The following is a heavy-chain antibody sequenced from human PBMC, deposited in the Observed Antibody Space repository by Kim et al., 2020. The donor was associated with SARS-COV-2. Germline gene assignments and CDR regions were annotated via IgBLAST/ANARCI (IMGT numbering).Heavy chain of an antibody. CDR3: ARSGYNMIVVVITPYYYYGMDV. CDR2: MNPNSGNT. Sequence: ASVKVSCKASGYTFTSYDINWVRQATGQGLEWMGWMNPNSGNTGYAQKFQGRVTMTRNTSISTAYMELSSLRSEDTAMYYCARSGYNMIVVVITPYYYYGMDVWGQGTTVTVSS. J-gene: IGHJ6*02. V-gene: IGHV1-8*01. D-gene: IGHD3-22*01. CDR1: GYTFTSYD.